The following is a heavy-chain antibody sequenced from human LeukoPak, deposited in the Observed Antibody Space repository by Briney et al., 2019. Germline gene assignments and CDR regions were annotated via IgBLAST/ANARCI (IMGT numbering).Heavy chain of an antibody. Sequence: PGGSLRLSCAASGFTFSSYAMSWVRQAPGKGLEWVSAISGSGGSTYYADSVKGRFTISRDNSKNTLYLQMNSLRAEVTAVYYCAKKWELLGYFDYWGQGTLVTVSS. CDR1: GFTFSSYA. J-gene: IGHJ4*02. CDR3: AKKWELLGYFDY. D-gene: IGHD1-26*01. V-gene: IGHV3-23*01. CDR2: ISGSGGST.